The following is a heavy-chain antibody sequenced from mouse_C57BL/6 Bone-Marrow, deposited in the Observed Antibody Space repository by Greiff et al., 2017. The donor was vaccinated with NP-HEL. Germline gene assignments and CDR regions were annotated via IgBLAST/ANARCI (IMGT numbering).Heavy chain of an antibody. CDR2: IWGGGST. Sequence: VHLVESGPGLVAPSQSLSITCTVSGFSLTSYGVDWVRQPPGKGLEWLGVIWGGGSTNYNSALMSRLSISKDNSKSQVFLKMNSLQTDDTAMYYCAKITTVVGGVYAMDYWGQGTSVTVSS. D-gene: IGHD1-1*01. J-gene: IGHJ4*01. CDR1: GFSLTSYG. CDR3: AKITTVVGGVYAMDY. V-gene: IGHV2-9*01.